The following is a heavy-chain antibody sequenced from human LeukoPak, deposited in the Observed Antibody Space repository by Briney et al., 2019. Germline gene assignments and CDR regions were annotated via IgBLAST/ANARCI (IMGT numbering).Heavy chain of an antibody. Sequence: GGSLRLSCAASGFTFTTYWMAWVRQAPGKGLKWVANIKQDGSEMYYMDSVKGRFSISRDNAKNSLYLQMSSLRAEDTAVYYCARVAAAVPDQWGQGTLVTVSS. D-gene: IGHD6-13*01. CDR1: GFTFTTYW. CDR2: IKQDGSEM. V-gene: IGHV3-7*04. J-gene: IGHJ5*02. CDR3: ARVAAAVPDQ.